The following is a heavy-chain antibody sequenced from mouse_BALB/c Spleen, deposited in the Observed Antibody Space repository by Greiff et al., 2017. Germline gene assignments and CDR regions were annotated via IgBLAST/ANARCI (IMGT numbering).Heavy chain of an antibody. V-gene: IGHV1-7*01. J-gene: IGHJ2*01. Sequence: QVHVKQSGAELAKPGASVKMSCKASGYTFTSYWMHWVKQRPGQGLEWIGYINPSTGYTEYNQKFKDKATLTADKSSSTAYMQLSSLTSEDSAVYYCASGEDYFDYWGQGTTLTVSS. CDR3: ASGEDYFDY. CDR2: INPSTGYT. CDR1: GYTFTSYW.